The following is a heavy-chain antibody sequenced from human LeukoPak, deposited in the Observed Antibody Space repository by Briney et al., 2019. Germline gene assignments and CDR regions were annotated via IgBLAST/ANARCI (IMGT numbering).Heavy chain of an antibody. CDR1: GYTFTSYG. V-gene: IGHV1-18*01. D-gene: IGHD1-26*01. Sequence: GASVKVSCKASGYTFTSYGISWVRQAPGQGLEWMGWISAYNGNTNYAQKLQGRVTMTTDTSTSTAYMELRSLRSDDTAVYYCARVAEGGKMPALFDYWGQGTLVTVSS. J-gene: IGHJ4*02. CDR2: ISAYNGNT. CDR3: ARVAEGGKMPALFDY.